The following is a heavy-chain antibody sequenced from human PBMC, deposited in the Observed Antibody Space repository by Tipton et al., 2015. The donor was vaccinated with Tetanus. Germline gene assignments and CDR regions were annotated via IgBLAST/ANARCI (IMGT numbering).Heavy chain of an antibody. CDR1: GYTFTSYY. V-gene: IGHV1-46*01. D-gene: IGHD6-19*01. CDR3: AREDRAVAGTPYYYYGMDV. J-gene: IGHJ6*02. CDR2: INPSGGST. Sequence: QVQLVQSGAEEKKPGASVKVSCKASGYTFTSYYMHWVRQATGQGLEWIGIINPSGGSTSYAQKFQGRVTMTRDTSTSTVYMELSSLRSEDTAVYYCAREDRAVAGTPYYYYGMDVWGQGTTVTVSS.